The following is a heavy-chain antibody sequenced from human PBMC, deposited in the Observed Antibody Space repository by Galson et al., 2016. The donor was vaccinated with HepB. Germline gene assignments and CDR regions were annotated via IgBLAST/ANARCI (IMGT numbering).Heavy chain of an antibody. V-gene: IGHV4-59*01. Sequence: SETLSLTCSVSGGSFFSYYWSWIRQTPGKELEWIGYIYHSGSTNYNPSLKSRLTISLDTSKNQFSQKLSSVTAADTAVFYCARGNYYYGMDVWGQGTTVTVSS. CDR2: IYHSGST. J-gene: IGHJ6*02. CDR1: GGSFFSYY. CDR3: ARGNYYYGMDV.